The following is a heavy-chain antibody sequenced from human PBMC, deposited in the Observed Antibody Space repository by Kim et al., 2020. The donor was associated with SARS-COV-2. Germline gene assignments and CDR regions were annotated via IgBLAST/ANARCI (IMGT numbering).Heavy chain of an antibody. Sequence: SVKVSCKASGGTFSSYAISWVRQAPGQGLEWMGGIIPIFGTANYAQKFQGRVTITADESTSTAYMELSSLRSEDTAVYYCARVYYYGSGSYYMDYYYGMDVWGQGTTVTVSS. CDR3: ARVYYYGSGSYYMDYYYGMDV. J-gene: IGHJ6*02. CDR1: GGTFSSYA. D-gene: IGHD3-10*01. CDR2: IIPIFGTA. V-gene: IGHV1-69*13.